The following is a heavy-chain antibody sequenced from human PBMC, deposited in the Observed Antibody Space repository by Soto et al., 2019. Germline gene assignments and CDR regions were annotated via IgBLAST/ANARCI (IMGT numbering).Heavy chain of an antibody. J-gene: IGHJ6*02. Sequence: GESLKISCKGSGYSFTSYWIGWVRQMPGKGLEWMGIIYPGDPDTRYSPSFQGQVTISADKSISTAYLQWSSLKASDTAMYYCARRSSSGAYYYYGMDVWGQGTTVTVSS. CDR2: IYPGDPDT. D-gene: IGHD7-27*01. V-gene: IGHV5-51*01. CDR3: ARRSSSGAYYYYGMDV. CDR1: GYSFTSYW.